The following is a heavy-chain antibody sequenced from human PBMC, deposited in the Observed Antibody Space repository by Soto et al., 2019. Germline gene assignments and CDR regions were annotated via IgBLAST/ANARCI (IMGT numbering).Heavy chain of an antibody. CDR2: MNEDGGTT. CDR3: ASDLSGRADV. V-gene: IGHV3-74*01. Sequence: ETLSLTCAVYGGSFSGYYWMHWVRQAPGKGLVWVSRMNEDGGTTDYADSVKGRFTISRDNAKNTLYLQMNSLRVEDTAVYYCASDLSGRADVWGQGTTVTVSS. J-gene: IGHJ6*02. CDR1: GGSFSGYYW. D-gene: IGHD3-10*01.